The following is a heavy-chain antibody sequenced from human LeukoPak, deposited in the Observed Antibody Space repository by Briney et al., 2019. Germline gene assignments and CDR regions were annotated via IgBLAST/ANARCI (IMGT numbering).Heavy chain of an antibody. Sequence: SVKVSCKASGGTFSSYAISWVRQAPGQGLEWMGGIIPIFGTANYAQKFQGRVTITADESTSTAYMELSSLRSEDTAVYYCARGRDGDSLVVPAAITSRYYYYYMDVWGKGTTVTVSS. J-gene: IGHJ6*03. CDR2: IIPIFGTA. V-gene: IGHV1-69*13. D-gene: IGHD2-2*01. CDR3: ARGRDGDSLVVPAAITSRYYYYYMDV. CDR1: GGTFSSYA.